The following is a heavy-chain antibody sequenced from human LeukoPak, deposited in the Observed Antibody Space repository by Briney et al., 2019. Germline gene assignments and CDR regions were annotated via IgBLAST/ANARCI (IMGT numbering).Heavy chain of an antibody. CDR3: ARLSADDYDFWSGYLNAFDV. CDR2: IYPGDSDT. CDR1: GYSFTSYW. V-gene: IGHV5-51*01. Sequence: GESLNISCKGSGYSFTSYWIGWVRQMPGKGLEWMGIIYPGDSDTRYSPSFQGQVTISADKSISTAYLQWSSLKASDTAMYYCARLSADDYDFWSGYLNAFDVWGQGTMVTVSS. D-gene: IGHD3-3*01. J-gene: IGHJ3*01.